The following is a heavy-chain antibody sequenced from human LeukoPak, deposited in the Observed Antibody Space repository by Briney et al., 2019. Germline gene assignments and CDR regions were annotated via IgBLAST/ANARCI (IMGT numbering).Heavy chain of an antibody. Sequence: PGGSLRLSCAASGFTFSSYAMHWVRQAPGKGLEWVAVISYDGSNKYYADSVKGRFTISRDNSKNALYLQMNSLRAEDTAVYYCARGRRSTIFGVVFYYGMDVWGQGTTVTVSS. V-gene: IGHV3-30-3*01. CDR3: ARGRRSTIFGVVFYYGMDV. D-gene: IGHD3-3*01. J-gene: IGHJ6*02. CDR2: ISYDGSNK. CDR1: GFTFSSYA.